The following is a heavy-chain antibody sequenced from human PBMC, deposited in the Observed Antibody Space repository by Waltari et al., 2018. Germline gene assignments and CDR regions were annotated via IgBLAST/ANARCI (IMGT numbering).Heavy chain of an antibody. D-gene: IGHD3-3*01. Sequence: ELPLVESGGGLVKPGRSLRLSCDAFGFTLSNYWMHWVRQAPGKGLVWVSRINNDGTSVTYADSVKGRFTISRDNAKNTLYLKLDSVRADDAAVYFCARNGSDFSFDQWGQGTRVTVSS. V-gene: IGHV3-74*03. CDR1: GFTLSNYW. J-gene: IGHJ4*02. CDR3: ARNGSDFSFDQ. CDR2: INNDGTSV.